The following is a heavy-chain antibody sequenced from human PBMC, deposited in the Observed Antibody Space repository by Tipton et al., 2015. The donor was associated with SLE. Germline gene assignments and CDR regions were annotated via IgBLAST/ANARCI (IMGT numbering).Heavy chain of an antibody. CDR3: ARDIGGCSGGSCHLD. D-gene: IGHD2-15*01. CDR2: INSFANTI. Sequence: SLRLSCAASGFTFSSHNMNWVRQAPGKGLEWISHINSFANTIFYADSVKGRFTISRGNAKNSLYLQMNSLRDDDTAAYYCARDIGGCSGGSCHLDWGQGTLVTVSS. V-gene: IGHV3-48*02. J-gene: IGHJ4*02. CDR1: GFTFSSHN.